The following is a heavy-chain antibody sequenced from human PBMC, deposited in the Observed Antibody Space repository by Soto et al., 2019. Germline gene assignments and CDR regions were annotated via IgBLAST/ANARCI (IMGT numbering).Heavy chain of an antibody. CDR1: GFTFSSYG. CDR2: IWYDGSNK. CDR3: ARAPVVAAPNWFDP. V-gene: IGHV3-33*01. D-gene: IGHD2-15*01. J-gene: IGHJ5*02. Sequence: GGSLRLSCAASGFTFSSYGMHWVRQAPGKGLEWVAVIWYDGSNKYYADSVKGRFTISRDNSKNTLYLQMNSLRAEDTAVYYCARAPVVAAPNWFDPWGQGTLVTVSS.